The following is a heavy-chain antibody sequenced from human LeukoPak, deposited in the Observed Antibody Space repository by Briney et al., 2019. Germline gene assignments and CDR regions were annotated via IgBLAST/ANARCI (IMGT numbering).Heavy chain of an antibody. CDR2: INAGNGNT. D-gene: IGHD3-22*01. CDR1: GYTFTSYA. J-gene: IGHJ1*01. Sequence: ASVKVSCKASGYTFTSYAMHWVRQAPGQRLEWMGWINAGNGNTKYSQKFQGRVTITRDTSASTAYMELSSLRSEDTAVYYCAREMGVYGSSGYYSAEYFQHWGQGTLVTVSS. CDR3: AREMGVYGSSGYYSAEYFQH. V-gene: IGHV1-3*01.